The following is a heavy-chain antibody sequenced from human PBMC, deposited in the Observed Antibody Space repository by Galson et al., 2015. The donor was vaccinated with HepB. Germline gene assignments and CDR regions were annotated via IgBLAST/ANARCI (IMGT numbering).Heavy chain of an antibody. V-gene: IGHV4-59*01. CDR3: ARAVAGKGWNYYYYYYMDV. J-gene: IGHJ6*03. CDR2: IYYSGST. Sequence: ETLSLTCTVSGGSISSYYWSWIRQPPGKGLEWIGYIYYSGSTNYNPSLKSRVTISVDTSKNQFSLKLSSVTAADTAVYYCARAVAGKGWNYYYYYYMDVWGKGTTVTVSS. CDR1: GGSISSYY. D-gene: IGHD6-19*01.